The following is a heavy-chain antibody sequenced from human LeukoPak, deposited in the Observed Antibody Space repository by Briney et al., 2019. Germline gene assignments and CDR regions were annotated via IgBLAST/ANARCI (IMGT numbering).Heavy chain of an antibody. CDR3: ARGSYWSAFDY. Sequence: GGSLRLSCAASGFTVSSNYMSWVRQAPGKGLEWVSVIYSGGSTYYADSVKGRFTISRDNSKNTLYLQMNSLRAEDTAVYYCARGSYWSAFDYWGQGTLVTVSS. J-gene: IGHJ4*02. D-gene: IGHD2-8*02. CDR1: GFTVSSNY. CDR2: IYSGGST. V-gene: IGHV3-66*01.